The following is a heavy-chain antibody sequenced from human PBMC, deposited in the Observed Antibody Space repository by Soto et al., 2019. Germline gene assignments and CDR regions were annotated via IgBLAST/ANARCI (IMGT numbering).Heavy chain of an antibody. Sequence: QVQLVESGGGVVPPGRSLRLSCAASGFTFSDYSMHWVRQAPGKGLEWGAVISYDGSNKYYADSVKGRFTISRDNSKNTLYLQMDNLRAADTSLYYCARERSRLDYWGQGTLVTVSS. CDR2: ISYDGSNK. CDR3: ARERSRLDY. CDR1: GFTFSDYS. V-gene: IGHV3-30-3*01. J-gene: IGHJ4*02.